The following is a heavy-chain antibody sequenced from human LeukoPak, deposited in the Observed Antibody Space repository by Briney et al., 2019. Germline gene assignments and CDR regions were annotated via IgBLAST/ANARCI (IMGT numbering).Heavy chain of an antibody. J-gene: IGHJ3*02. CDR3: RGSGSLDDAFDI. Sequence: GGSLRLSCAASGFTFSSYGMHWVRQAPGKGLGWVAVIWYDGSNKYYADSVKGRFTISRDNSKNTLYLQMNSLRAEDTAVYYCRGSGSLDDAFDIWGQGTMVTVSS. CDR2: IWYDGSNK. CDR1: GFTFSSYG. V-gene: IGHV3-33*01. D-gene: IGHD3-10*01.